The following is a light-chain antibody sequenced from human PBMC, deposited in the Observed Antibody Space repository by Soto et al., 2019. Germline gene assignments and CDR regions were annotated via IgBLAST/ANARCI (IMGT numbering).Light chain of an antibody. Sequence: EVVMTQSPATLSVSPGERATLSCRASQSVSSIYLAWYQQKPGQAPRLLIYGASSRATGIPDRFSGSGSGTDFTLTISRLEPEDFAVYYCQQYGSSPGTFGQGTKVDIK. J-gene: IGKJ1*01. V-gene: IGKV3-20*01. CDR1: QSVSSIY. CDR3: QQYGSSPGT. CDR2: GAS.